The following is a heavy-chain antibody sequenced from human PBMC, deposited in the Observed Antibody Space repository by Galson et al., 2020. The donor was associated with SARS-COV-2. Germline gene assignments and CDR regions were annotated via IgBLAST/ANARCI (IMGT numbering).Heavy chain of an antibody. Sequence: SETLSLTCAVYGGSFSGYYWSWIRQPPGKGLEWIGEINHSGSTNYNPSLKSRVTISVDTSKTQFSLKLSSVTAADTAVYYCARGDGYYYYMDVWGKGTTVTVSS. V-gene: IGHV4-34*01. J-gene: IGHJ6*03. CDR2: INHSGST. CDR1: GGSFSGYY. CDR3: ARGDGYYYYMDV.